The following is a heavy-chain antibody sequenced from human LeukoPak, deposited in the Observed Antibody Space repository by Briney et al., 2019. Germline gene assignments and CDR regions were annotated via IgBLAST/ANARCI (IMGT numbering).Heavy chain of an antibody. J-gene: IGHJ3*02. CDR2: INPSGGST. V-gene: IGHV1-46*01. CDR3: ASIAAPRLAKRAFDI. D-gene: IGHD4-11*01. CDR1: GYTFTSYY. Sequence: ASVKVSCKASGYTFTSYYMHWVRQAPGQGLEWMGIINPSGGSTSYAQKFQGRVTMTRDASTSTVYMELSSLRSEDTAVYYCASIAAPRLAKRAFDIWGQGTMVTVSS.